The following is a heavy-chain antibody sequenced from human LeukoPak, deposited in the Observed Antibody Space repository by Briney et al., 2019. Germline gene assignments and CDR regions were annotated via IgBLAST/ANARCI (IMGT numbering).Heavy chain of an antibody. J-gene: IGHJ4*02. CDR3: ARWGTRGKFDY. CDR1: GFTFSNYA. V-gene: IGHV3-23*01. D-gene: IGHD3-16*01. Sequence: GGSLRLSCAASGFTFSNYAMTWVRQAPGKGLDGVSTITTTGSGSYYADSVKGRFTISRDNSENTVFLQMNSLRAEDTAIYYCARWGTRGKFDYWGQGTLVTVSS. CDR2: ITTTGSGS.